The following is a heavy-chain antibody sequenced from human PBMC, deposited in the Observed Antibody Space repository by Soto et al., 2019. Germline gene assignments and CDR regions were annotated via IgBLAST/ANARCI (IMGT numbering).Heavy chain of an antibody. CDR3: AREDRYRSGGSDY. Sequence: GGSLRLSCAASGFTFSSYEMNWVRQAPGKGLEWVSYISSSGSTIYYADSVKGRFTISRDNAKNSLYLQMNSLRAEDTAVYYCAREDRYRSGGSDYWGQGTLVTVSS. CDR1: GFTFSSYE. D-gene: IGHD5-18*01. J-gene: IGHJ4*02. CDR2: ISSSGSTI. V-gene: IGHV3-48*03.